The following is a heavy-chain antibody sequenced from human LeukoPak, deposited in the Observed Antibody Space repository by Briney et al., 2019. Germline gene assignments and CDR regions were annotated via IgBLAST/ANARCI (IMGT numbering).Heavy chain of an antibody. J-gene: IGHJ4*02. CDR1: GLTFSSYG. D-gene: IGHD4-17*01. Sequence: PGGSLRLSCAASGLTFSSYGMSWVRQAPGKGLEWVSAISGSGGSTFYADSVKGQFTISRDNSKNTLYLQMNSLRAEDTALYYCAKSVDFTVTKEFDYWGQGTLVTVSS. V-gene: IGHV3-23*01. CDR2: ISGSGGST. CDR3: AKSVDFTVTKEFDY.